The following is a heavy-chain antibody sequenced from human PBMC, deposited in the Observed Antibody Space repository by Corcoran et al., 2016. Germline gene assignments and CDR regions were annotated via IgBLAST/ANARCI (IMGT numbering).Heavy chain of an antibody. J-gene: IGHJ4*02. CDR3: TRDRGIAAAGSRYDY. CDR2: IRSKAYGGKT. V-gene: IGHV3-49*05. CDR1: GFTFGDYA. Sequence: EVQLVESGGGLVKPGRSLRLSCTASGFTFGDYAMSWFRQAPGKGLEWVGFIRSKAYGGKTEYAASVKGRFTISRDDSKSIAYLQRNSLKPEDTAVYYCTRDRGIAAAGSRYDYWGQGTLVTVSS. D-gene: IGHD6-13*01.